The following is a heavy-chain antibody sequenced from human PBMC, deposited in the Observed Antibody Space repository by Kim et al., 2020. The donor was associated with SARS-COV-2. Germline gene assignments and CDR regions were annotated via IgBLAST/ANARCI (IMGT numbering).Heavy chain of an antibody. Sequence: SETLSLTCTVSGGSISSYYWSWIRQPPGKGLEWIGYIYYSGSTNYNPSLKSRVTISVDTSKNQFSLKLSSVTAADTAVYYCARALVYYYDSNDAFDIWGQGTMVTVSS. V-gene: IGHV4-59*13. CDR2: IYYSGST. CDR1: GGSISSYY. CDR3: ARALVYYYDSNDAFDI. J-gene: IGHJ3*02. D-gene: IGHD3-22*01.